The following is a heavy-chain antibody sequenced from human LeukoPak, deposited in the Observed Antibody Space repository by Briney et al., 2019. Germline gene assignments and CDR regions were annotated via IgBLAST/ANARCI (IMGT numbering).Heavy chain of an antibody. Sequence: SQTLSLTCTVSGGSISSGSYYWSWIRQPAGKGLEWIGRIYTSGSTNYNPSLKSRVTISVDTSKNQFSLKLSSVTAADTAVYYCARGVEMATIDYWGQGTLVTVSS. V-gene: IGHV4-61*02. J-gene: IGHJ4*02. CDR3: ARGVEMATIDY. CDR2: IYTSGST. CDR1: GGSISSGSYY. D-gene: IGHD5-24*01.